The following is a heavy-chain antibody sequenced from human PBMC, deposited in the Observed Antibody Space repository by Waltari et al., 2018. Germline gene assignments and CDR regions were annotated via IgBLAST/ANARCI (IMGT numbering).Heavy chain of an antibody. J-gene: IGHJ4*02. Sequence: QVQLVESGGGVVQHGGSLRLSCAASGFTFSSSGLHWVRQAPGKGLEWVAFIRYDGSNKYYADSVKGRFTISRDNSKNTLYLQMNSLRAEDTAVYYCAKPGQGIVGAPSAWGQGTLVTVSS. V-gene: IGHV3-30*02. CDR1: GFTFSSSG. D-gene: IGHD1-26*01. CDR3: AKPGQGIVGAPSA. CDR2: IRYDGSNK.